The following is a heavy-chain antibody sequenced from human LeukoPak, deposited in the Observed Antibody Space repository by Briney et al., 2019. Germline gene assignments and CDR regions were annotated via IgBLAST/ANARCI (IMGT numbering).Heavy chain of an antibody. CDR3: ARDKMYSSGWALDY. J-gene: IGHJ4*02. D-gene: IGHD6-19*01. V-gene: IGHV1-18*01. Sequence: VASVKVSCKASGYTFTSYGISWVRQAPGQGLEWMGWISAYNGNTNYAQKLQGRVTITTDESTSTAYMELSSLRSEDTAVYYCARDKMYSSGWALDYWGQGTLVTVSS. CDR2: ISAYNGNT. CDR1: GYTFTSYG.